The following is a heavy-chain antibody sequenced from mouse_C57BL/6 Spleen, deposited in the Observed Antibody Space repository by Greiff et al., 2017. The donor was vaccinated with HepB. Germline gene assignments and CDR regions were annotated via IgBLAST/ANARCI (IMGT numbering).Heavy chain of an antibody. CDR1: GYTFTSYW. V-gene: IGHV1-69*01. J-gene: IGHJ2*01. CDR3: ARGGLIYDGYYY. Sequence: QVQLKQPGAELVMPGASVKLSCKASGYTFTSYWMHWVKQRPGQGLEWIGEIDPSDSYTNYNQKFKGKSTLTVDKSSSTAYMQLSSLTSEDSAVYYCARGGLIYDGYYYWGQGTTLTVSS. D-gene: IGHD2-3*01. CDR2: IDPSDSYT.